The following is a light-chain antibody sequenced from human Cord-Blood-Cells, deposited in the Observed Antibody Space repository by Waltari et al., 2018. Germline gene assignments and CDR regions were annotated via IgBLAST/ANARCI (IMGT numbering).Light chain of an antibody. J-gene: IGLJ2*01. CDR1: NLGYNY. CDR3: QAWDSSTVV. V-gene: IGLV3-1*01. CDR2: QDS. Sequence: SYMLTLQPSVSASPGHTSSTPASGVNLGYNYPCWYKQKPGQSPVLGIYQDSKRPSGIPERFSGSNSGNTATLTISGTQAMDEADYYCQAWDSSTVVFGGGTKLTVL.